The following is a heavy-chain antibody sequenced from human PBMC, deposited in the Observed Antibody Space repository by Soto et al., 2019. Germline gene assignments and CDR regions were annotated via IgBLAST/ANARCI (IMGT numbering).Heavy chain of an antibody. CDR1: GGSISSSSYY. V-gene: IGHV4-39*01. CDR3: ARRLYYDSSGFEGGGMDV. D-gene: IGHD3-22*01. Sequence: SETLSLTCTVSGGSISSSSYYLGWIRQPPGKGLEWIGSIYYSGSTYYNPSLKSRVTISVDTSKNQFSLKLSSATAADTAVYYCARRLYYDSSGFEGGGMDVWGQGTTVTVSS. J-gene: IGHJ6*02. CDR2: IYYSGST.